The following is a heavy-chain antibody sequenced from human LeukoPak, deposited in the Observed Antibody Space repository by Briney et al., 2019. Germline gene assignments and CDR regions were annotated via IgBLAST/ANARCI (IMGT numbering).Heavy chain of an antibody. CDR1: GYTFTSYG. V-gene: IGHV1-46*01. J-gene: IGHJ4*02. CDR2: INPSGGST. Sequence: ASVKVSCKASGYTFTSYGISWVRQAPGQGLEWMGIINPSGGSTSYAQKFQGRVTMTRDTSTSTVYMELSSLRSEDTAVYYCAYSGYDGNDYWGQGTLVTVSS. CDR3: AYSGYDGNDY. D-gene: IGHD5-12*01.